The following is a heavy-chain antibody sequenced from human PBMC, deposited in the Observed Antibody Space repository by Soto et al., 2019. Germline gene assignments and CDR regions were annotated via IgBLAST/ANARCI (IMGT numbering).Heavy chain of an antibody. J-gene: IGHJ4*02. CDR3: ARDDTTGLLEF. V-gene: IGHV4-61*03. Sequence: WTWIRQSPGKGLEWIGYVYHTGRTEYNPSLESRVTISIDMSKKHFSLQLTSVTAADTAVYFCARDDTTGLLEFWGQGTLVTISS. CDR2: VYHTGRT.